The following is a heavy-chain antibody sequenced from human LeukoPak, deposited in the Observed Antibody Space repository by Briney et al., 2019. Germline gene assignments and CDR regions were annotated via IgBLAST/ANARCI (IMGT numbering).Heavy chain of an antibody. CDR2: IVPIFGTA. V-gene: IGHV1-69*05. J-gene: IGHJ5*02. Sequence: SVKVSCKASGGTFSSYAISWVRQAPGQGLEWMGGIVPIFGTANYAQKFQGRVTITTDESTSTAYMELSSLRSEDTAVYYCARDNRVEVSPFWSGFPNWFDPWGQGTLVTVSS. CDR3: ARDNRVEVSPFWSGFPNWFDP. CDR1: GGTFSSYA. D-gene: IGHD3-3*01.